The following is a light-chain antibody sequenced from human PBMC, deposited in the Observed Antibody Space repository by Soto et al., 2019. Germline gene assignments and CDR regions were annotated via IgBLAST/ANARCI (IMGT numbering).Light chain of an antibody. CDR3: SSYTGSTPYV. CDR1: SSDVGGYNY. Sequence: QSVLTQPPSASGSPGQSVTISCTGTSSDVGGYNYVSWYQQHPGKAPKLMIYEVSKRPSGVPDRFSGSKSGNTASLTVSGLQADDEADYYCSSYTGSTPYVFGTGTKVTV. CDR2: EVS. J-gene: IGLJ1*01. V-gene: IGLV2-8*01.